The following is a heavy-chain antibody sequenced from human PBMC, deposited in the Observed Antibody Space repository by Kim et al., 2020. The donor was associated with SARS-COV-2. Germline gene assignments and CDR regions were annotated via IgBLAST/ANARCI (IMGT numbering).Heavy chain of an antibody. CDR3: AKASSMIVVVTPFDY. Sequence: DSVKGRFTISRVNSKNTLYLQMNSLRAEDTAVYYCAKASSMIVVVTPFDYWGQGTLVTVSS. J-gene: IGHJ4*02. V-gene: IGHV3-30*02. D-gene: IGHD3-22*01.